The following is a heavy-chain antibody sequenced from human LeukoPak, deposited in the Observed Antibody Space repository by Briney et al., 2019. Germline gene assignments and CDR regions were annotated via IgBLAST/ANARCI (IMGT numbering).Heavy chain of an antibody. V-gene: IGHV3-30-3*01. Sequence: GGSLRLSRAASGFTFSNYNMHWVRQAPGKGLGWVTVISYDGSNKYYADSVKGRFTISRDNSRNTLYLQMNSLKPEDTTVYYFAVPKSGSGSVWGQGTLVTVSS. D-gene: IGHD3-10*01. CDR2: ISYDGSNK. CDR3: AVPKSGSGSV. CDR1: GFTFSNYN. J-gene: IGHJ4*02.